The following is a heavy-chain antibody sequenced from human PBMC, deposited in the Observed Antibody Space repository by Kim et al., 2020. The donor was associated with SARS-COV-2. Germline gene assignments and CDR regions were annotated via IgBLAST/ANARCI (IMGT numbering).Heavy chain of an antibody. CDR3: TLLRYFDDNWFDP. Sequence: YAASVKGRFTISRDDSKSIAYLQMNSLKTEDTAVYYCTLLRYFDDNWFDPWGQGTLVTVSS. D-gene: IGHD3-9*01. V-gene: IGHV3-49*02. J-gene: IGHJ5*02.